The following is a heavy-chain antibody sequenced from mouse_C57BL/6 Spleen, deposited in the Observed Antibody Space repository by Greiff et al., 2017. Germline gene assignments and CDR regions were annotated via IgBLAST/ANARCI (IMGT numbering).Heavy chain of an antibody. CDR2: INPNNGGT. CDR1: GYTFTDYN. J-gene: IGHJ2*01. D-gene: IGHD1-1*01. Sequence: EVQLQQSGPELVKPGASVKMSCKASGYTFTDYNMHWVKQSPGKSLEWIGYINPNNGGTSYNQKFKGKATLTVNKSSSTAYMELRSLTSEDSAVYCCANYYGSSSFDYWGQGTTLTVSS. CDR3: ANYYGSSSFDY. V-gene: IGHV1-22*01.